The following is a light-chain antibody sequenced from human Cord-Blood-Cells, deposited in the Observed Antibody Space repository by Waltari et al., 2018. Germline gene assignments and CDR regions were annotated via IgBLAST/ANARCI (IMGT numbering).Light chain of an antibody. CDR2: EGS. J-gene: IGLJ1*01. CDR3: CSYAGSSTFEV. V-gene: IGLV2-23*03. Sequence: QSALTQPASVSGSPGQSITISCTGTSSDVGRYNLVSWYQQHPGKAPKLMIYEGSKRPPGGAPRLSGSKSGNTASLTISVLLAEDEADYYCCSYAGSSTFEVFGTGTKLTVL. CDR1: SSDVGRYNL.